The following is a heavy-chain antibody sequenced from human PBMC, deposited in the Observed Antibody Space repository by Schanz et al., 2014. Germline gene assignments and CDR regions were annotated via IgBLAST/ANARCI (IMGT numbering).Heavy chain of an antibody. CDR1: GFTFSSYG. V-gene: IGHV3-30*02. J-gene: IGHJ4*02. CDR2: IRFDGSDK. D-gene: IGHD6-19*01. CDR3: ARGSQWLVMGMTNYFDY. Sequence: QVQLVESGGGVVQPGGSLRLSCAASGFTFSSYGMHWVRQAPGKGLEWVTFIRFDGSDKYYADSVKGRFSVSRDNSKNTLYLQMNSLRAEDTAVYYCARGSQWLVMGMTNYFDYWGQGSLVTVSS.